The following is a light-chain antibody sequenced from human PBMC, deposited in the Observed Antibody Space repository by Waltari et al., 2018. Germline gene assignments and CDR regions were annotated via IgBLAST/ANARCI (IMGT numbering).Light chain of an antibody. CDR3: NSYTGDNTFV. CDR2: DVS. J-gene: IGLJ1*01. V-gene: IGLV2-14*03. Sequence: QSSLTPPASVSGSPGPSITISCTGTSSDVGGYYYVSWYQHYPGKATKLLIYDVSQRPSLVFNRFSAARSGNTTSLTISVLQAEDEADYYCNSYTGDNTFVFGTGTKVTVL. CDR1: SSDVGGYYY.